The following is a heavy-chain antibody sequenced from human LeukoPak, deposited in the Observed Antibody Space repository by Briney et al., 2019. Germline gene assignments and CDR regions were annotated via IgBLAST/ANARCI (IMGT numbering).Heavy chain of an antibody. CDR3: AKDDLGYYYYMDV. Sequence: QTGGSLRLSCAASGFTFSSYDMNWVRQAPGKGLEWVSAISGSGGSTDHADSVKGRFTISRDNSKNTLYLQMNSLRAEDTAVYYCAKDDLGYYYYMDVWGKGTTVTVSS. D-gene: IGHD7-27*01. V-gene: IGHV3-23*01. J-gene: IGHJ6*03. CDR2: ISGSGGST. CDR1: GFTFSSYD.